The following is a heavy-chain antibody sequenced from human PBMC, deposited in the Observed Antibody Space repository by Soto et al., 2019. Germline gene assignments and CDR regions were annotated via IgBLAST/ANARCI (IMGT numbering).Heavy chain of an antibody. CDR1: GYSFTSYW. CDR2: IYPGDSDT. V-gene: IGHV5-51*01. J-gene: IGHJ5*02. D-gene: IGHD3-22*01. CDR3: ARSYFLYYYDSSGYSDNWFDP. Sequence: GESLKISCKGSGYSFTSYWIGWVRQMPGKGLEWMGIIYPGDSDTRYSPSFQGQVTISADKSISTAYLQWSSLKASDTAMYYCARSYFLYYYDSSGYSDNWFDPWGQGTLVTVSS.